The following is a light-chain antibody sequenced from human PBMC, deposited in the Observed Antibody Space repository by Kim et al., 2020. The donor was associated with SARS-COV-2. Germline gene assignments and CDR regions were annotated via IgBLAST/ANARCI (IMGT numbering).Light chain of an antibody. CDR2: EDN. J-gene: IGLJ3*02. CDR1: RGSIASNY. Sequence: GKAVTIACARRRGSIASNYVQWYQQRPGSAPTTVIFEDNKRPSGVPDRFSGSIDTSSNSASLTISGLKTEDEADYFCQSYDDNNVVFGGGTQLTVL. V-gene: IGLV6-57*03. CDR3: QSYDDNNVV.